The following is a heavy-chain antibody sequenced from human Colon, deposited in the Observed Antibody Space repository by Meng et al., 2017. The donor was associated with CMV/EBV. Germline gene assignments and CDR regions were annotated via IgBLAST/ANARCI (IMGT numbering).Heavy chain of an antibody. CDR3: ATDHLWGMPN. Sequence: QVDLVESGGGVVQPGGSLRLSCVTSGFIFSHYSMQWVRQSPGKGLEWVAHIRFDGSQQFYVQSVKGRFTVSRHDPKNTLYLQMNDLRPEDTGVYYCATDHLWGMPNWGRGTLVTVSS. CDR2: IRFDGSQQ. D-gene: IGHD3-3*02. V-gene: IGHV3-30*02. J-gene: IGHJ4*02. CDR1: GFIFSHYS.